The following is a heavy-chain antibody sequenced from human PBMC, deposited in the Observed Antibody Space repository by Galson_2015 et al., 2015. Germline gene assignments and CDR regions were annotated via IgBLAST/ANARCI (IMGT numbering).Heavy chain of an antibody. CDR2: IYTSGST. J-gene: IGHJ4*02. V-gene: IGHV4-61*02. CDR1: GGSISSGSYY. Sequence: LSLTCTVSGGSISSGSYYWSWIRQPAGKGLEWIGRIYTSGSTNYNPSLKSRVTISVDTSKNQFSLKLSSVTAADTAVYYCARDLWDYFDYWGQGTLVTVSS. D-gene: IGHD2/OR15-2a*01. CDR3: ARDLWDYFDY.